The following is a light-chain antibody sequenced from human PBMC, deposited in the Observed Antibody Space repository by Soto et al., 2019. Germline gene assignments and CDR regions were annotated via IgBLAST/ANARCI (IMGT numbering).Light chain of an antibody. V-gene: IGKV3-20*01. CDR3: QQYEPPAWT. CDR1: QGVESSY. J-gene: IGKJ1*01. CDR2: GAS. Sequence: EIVLTQSPGTLSLSPGERATVFCRASQGVESSYLAWFQQNPGQAPRLLIYGASRRATNLPDRFSGSWSGTDFSLTITRLEPEGFPEDYCQQYEPPAWTFGQGTKVAI.